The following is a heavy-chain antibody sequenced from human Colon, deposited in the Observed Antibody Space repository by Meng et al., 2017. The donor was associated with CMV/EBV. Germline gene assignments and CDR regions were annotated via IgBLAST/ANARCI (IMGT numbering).Heavy chain of an antibody. CDR3: ARDLGGAAAGHYFDY. D-gene: IGHD6-13*01. J-gene: IGHJ4*02. CDR2: IWYDGSNK. Sequence: GGSLRLSCAASGFTFSSYGMHWVRQAPGKGLEWVAVIWYDGSNKYYADSVKGRFTISRDNSKNTLYLQMNSLRAEDTAVYYCARDLGGAAAGHYFDYWGQGTLVTVSS. V-gene: IGHV3-33*01. CDR1: GFTFSSYG.